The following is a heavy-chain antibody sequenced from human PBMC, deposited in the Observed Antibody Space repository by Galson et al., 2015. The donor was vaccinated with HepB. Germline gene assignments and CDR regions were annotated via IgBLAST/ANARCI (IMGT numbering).Heavy chain of an antibody. CDR2: ISSSSSYT. D-gene: IGHD3-10*01. V-gene: IGHV3-11*06. J-gene: IGHJ4*02. Sequence: LSCAASGFTFSDYYMSWIRQAPGTGLEWVSYISSSSSYTNYADSVKGRFTISRDNAKNSLYLQMNSLRAEDTAVYYCASAGRFGELLSYWGQGTLVTVSS. CDR3: ASAGRFGELLSY. CDR1: GFTFSDYY.